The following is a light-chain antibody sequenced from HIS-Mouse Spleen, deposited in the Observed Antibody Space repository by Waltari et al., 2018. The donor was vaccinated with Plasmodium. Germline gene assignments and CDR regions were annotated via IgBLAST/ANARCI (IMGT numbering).Light chain of an antibody. Sequence: EIVLTQSPGTLSLSPGERATISCRASQSVSSSYLAWYQQKPGQAPRLRIYGASSRATGIPDRFSGSGSGTDFTLTISRLEPEDFAVYYCQQYGSSPPLTFGGGTKVEIK. V-gene: IGKV3-20*01. J-gene: IGKJ4*01. CDR1: QSVSSSY. CDR3: QQYGSSPPLT. CDR2: GAS.